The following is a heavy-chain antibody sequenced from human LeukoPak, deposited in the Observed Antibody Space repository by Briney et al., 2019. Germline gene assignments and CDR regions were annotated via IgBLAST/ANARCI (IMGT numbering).Heavy chain of an antibody. D-gene: IGHD3-16*01. V-gene: IGHV4-59*01. J-gene: IGHJ6*03. CDR1: GDFITAYY. Sequence: SETLSLTCTVSGDFITAYYWSWIRQPPGKGLEWIGYVYYSGSTEYNPSLRSRVAISLEMSKHQFSLKLSSVTAADTAVYYCARAHMITSYYYYYYMDVWGKGTTVTVSS. CDR3: ARAHMITSYYYYYYMDV. CDR2: VYYSGST.